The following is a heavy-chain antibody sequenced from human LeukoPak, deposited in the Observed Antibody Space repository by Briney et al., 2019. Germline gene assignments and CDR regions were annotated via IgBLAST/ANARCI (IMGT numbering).Heavy chain of an antibody. V-gene: IGHV3-66*02. CDR2: IYSGGNT. D-gene: IGHD6-6*01. CDR3: ASPYTTSSFYAFDI. CDR1: GFTVSSKY. J-gene: IGHJ3*02. Sequence: PGGSLRLSCAVSGFTVSSKYMSWVRQAPGKGLEWVSVIYSGGNTYYADSVKGRFTISRDNSKNTLYLRVNNLRPEDTAIYYCASPYTTSSFYAFDIWGHGTMVTVSS.